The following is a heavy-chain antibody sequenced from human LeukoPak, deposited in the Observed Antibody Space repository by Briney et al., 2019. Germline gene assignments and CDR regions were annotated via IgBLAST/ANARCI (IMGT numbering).Heavy chain of an antibody. J-gene: IGHJ4*02. CDR1: GYTFSSKSYG. V-gene: IGHV1-69*04. Sequence: SVKVSCKASGYTFSSKSYGMSWVRQAPGQGLEWMGRIIPILGIANYAQKFQGRVTITADKSTSTAYMELSSLRSEDTAVYYCASDPQYSSGQVVDYWGQGTLVTVSS. CDR2: IIPILGIA. CDR3: ASDPQYSSGQVVDY. D-gene: IGHD6-19*01.